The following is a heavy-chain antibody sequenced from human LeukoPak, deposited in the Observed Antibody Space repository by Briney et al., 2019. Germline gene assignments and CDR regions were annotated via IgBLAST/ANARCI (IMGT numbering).Heavy chain of an antibody. CDR1: GYTLTELS. CDR2: FDPEDGET. Sequence: ASVKVSCKVSGYTLTELSMHWVRQAPGKGREWMGGFDPEDGETIYAQKFQGRVTMTEDTSTDTAYMELSSLRSEDTAVYYCATDQRGYSSSSEYFQHWGQGTLVTVSS. J-gene: IGHJ1*01. D-gene: IGHD6-6*01. V-gene: IGHV1-24*01. CDR3: ATDQRGYSSSSEYFQH.